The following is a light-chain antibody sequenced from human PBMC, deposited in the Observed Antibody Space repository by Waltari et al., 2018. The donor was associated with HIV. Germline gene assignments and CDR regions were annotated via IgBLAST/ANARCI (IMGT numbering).Light chain of an antibody. CDR3: QAWDSSTAKNV. Sequence: SYDLTQPPSVSVSPGQTASITCSGAKLGDKYTCWYQQKPGQSPVLIIYQNSKRPSGIPERFSGSNSGNTATLTISGTQALDEADYYCQAWDSSTAKNVFGPGTKVTVL. CDR2: QNS. J-gene: IGLJ1*01. CDR1: KLGDKY. V-gene: IGLV3-1*01.